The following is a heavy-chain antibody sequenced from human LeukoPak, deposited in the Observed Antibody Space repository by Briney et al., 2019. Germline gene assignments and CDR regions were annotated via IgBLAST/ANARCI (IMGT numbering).Heavy chain of an antibody. CDR3: ARGRTGVPYYYYYYGMDV. CDR2: IYYSGST. V-gene: IGHV4-39*07. CDR1: GGSISSSSYY. D-gene: IGHD2-2*01. Sequence: SETLSLTCTVSGGSISSSSYYWGWIRQPPGKGLEWIGSIYYSGSTYYNPSLKSRVTMSVDTSKNQFSLKLSSVTAADTAVYYCARGRTGVPYYYYYYGMDVWGQGTTVTVSS. J-gene: IGHJ6*02.